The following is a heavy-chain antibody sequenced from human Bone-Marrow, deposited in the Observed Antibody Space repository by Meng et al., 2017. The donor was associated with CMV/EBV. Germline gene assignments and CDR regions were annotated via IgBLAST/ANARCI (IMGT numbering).Heavy chain of an antibody. D-gene: IGHD6-19*01. CDR1: GFTFSSYG. J-gene: IGHJ4*02. CDR2: IRYDGSNK. CDR3: AKDASQWLGTRFDY. Sequence: GESLKISCAASGFTFSSYGMHWVRQAPGKGLEWVAFIRYDGSNKYYADSVKGRFTISRDNSKNTLYLQMNSLRAEDTAVYYWAKDASQWLGTRFDYWGQGTLVTVSS. V-gene: IGHV3-30*02.